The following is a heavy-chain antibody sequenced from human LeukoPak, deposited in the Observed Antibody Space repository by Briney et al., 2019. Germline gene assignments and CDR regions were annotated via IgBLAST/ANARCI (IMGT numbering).Heavy chain of an antibody. V-gene: IGHV4-38-2*01. CDR2: IYHSGNT. CDR1: GSSVTSGHY. CDR3: ARDFYGDDGHHPFDY. J-gene: IGHJ4*02. Sequence: PSETLSLTCAVSGSSVTSGHYWVWIRQPPGKGLEWVGSIYHSGNTYYNPSLNSRVTISLDTSKNQFSLRLTSVIAADTAFYYCARDFYGDDGHHPFDYWGQGILVTVSS. D-gene: IGHD2/OR15-2a*01.